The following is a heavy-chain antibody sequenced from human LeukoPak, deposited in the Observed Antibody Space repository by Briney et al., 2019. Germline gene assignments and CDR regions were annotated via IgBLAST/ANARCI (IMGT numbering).Heavy chain of an antibody. D-gene: IGHD2-2*01. V-gene: IGHV3-49*04. J-gene: IGHJ5*02. CDR2: IRTKPYGGTP. CDR1: GFTVSSNY. CDR3: TRGRIGYCSGTSCYLDP. Sequence: GGSLRLSCAASGFTVSSNYMNWVRQAPGKGLEWVGFIRTKPYGGTPEYAASVAGRFTISRDDSRGIAYLQMNSLKIEDTAVYFCTRGRIGYCSGTSCYLDPWGQGTLVTVSS.